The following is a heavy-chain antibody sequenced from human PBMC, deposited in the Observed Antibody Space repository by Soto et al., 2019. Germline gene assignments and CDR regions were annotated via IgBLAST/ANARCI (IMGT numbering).Heavy chain of an antibody. CDR3: AKEPHDSSDYYLRYYFDS. CDR2: ISYDGRNK. D-gene: IGHD3-22*01. Sequence: QVQLVESGGGVVQPGRSLRLSCAASGFTFSSYGMHWVRQAPGKGLEWVAVISYDGRNKYYADSVKGRFTISRDNSKNPLYLQLNSLRAEDTAVYYCAKEPHDSSDYYLRYYFDSWGQGTLVTVS. V-gene: IGHV3-30*18. J-gene: IGHJ4*02. CDR1: GFTFSSYG.